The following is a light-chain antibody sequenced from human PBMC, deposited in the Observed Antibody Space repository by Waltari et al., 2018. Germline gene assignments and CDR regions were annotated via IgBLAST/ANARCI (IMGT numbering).Light chain of an antibody. CDR1: RRDVGSYTL. Sequence: QSALTQPASVSGSPGQSITLSCTGTRRDVGSYTLVPWYQQHPGKAPKLMIYEGSKRPSGVSNRFSGSKSGNTASLTISGLQAEDEADYYCCSYAGSSTWVFGGGTKLTVL. CDR2: EGS. J-gene: IGLJ3*02. V-gene: IGLV2-23*01. CDR3: CSYAGSSTWV.